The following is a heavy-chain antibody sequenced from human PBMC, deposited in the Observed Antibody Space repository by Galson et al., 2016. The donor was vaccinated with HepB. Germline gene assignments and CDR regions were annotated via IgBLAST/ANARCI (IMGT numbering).Heavy chain of an antibody. D-gene: IGHD3-10*01. Sequence: SETLSLTCSVFGGSLSDNYWNWIRQTPGKELEWIAEINHSGSTNYNPSLRSRVRISVDTAKNQVSLKLSSVTAADTAIYYCARCLRGRGGPEGLLDPWGQGILSPSPQ. J-gene: IGHJ5*02. CDR1: GGSLSDNY. V-gene: IGHV4-34*01. CDR3: ARCLRGRGGPEGLLDP. CDR2: INHSGST.